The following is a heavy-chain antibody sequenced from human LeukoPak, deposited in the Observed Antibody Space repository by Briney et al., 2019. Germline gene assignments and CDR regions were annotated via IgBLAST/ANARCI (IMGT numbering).Heavy chain of an antibody. CDR1: GYTFTSYD. V-gene: IGHV1-8*02. J-gene: IGHJ5*02. D-gene: IGHD5-24*01. CDR2: MNPNSGNT. Sequence: ASVKVSCKASGYTFTSYDINWVRQATGQGLEWMGWMNPNSGNTGYAQKFQGRVTMTRNTSISTAYMELSSLRSDDTAVYYCARDNSVRDEAWWFNPWGQGTLVTVSS. CDR3: ARDNSVRDEAWWFNP.